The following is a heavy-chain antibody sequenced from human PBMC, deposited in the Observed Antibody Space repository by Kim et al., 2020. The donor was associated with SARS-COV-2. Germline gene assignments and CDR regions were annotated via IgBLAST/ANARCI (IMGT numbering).Heavy chain of an antibody. CDR3: ARLVFFGMDV. V-gene: IGHV3-74*01. Sequence: STDYADSVKGRFTISRDNAKNTLYLQMNSVRGEDTAVYYCARLVFFGMDVWGQGTPVVVSS. J-gene: IGHJ6*02. CDR2: ST.